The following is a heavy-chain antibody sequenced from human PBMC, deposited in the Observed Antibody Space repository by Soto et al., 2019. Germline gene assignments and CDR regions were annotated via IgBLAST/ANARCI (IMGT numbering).Heavy chain of an antibody. CDR3: ARGGGVGVAGSAAFDM. CDR2: INPATGAA. D-gene: IGHD3-3*01. J-gene: IGHJ3*02. CDR1: GYPVTAYY. V-gene: IGHV1-2*02. Sequence: QLHLVQSGAVVKKPGASVTVSCSASGYPVTAYYMHWVRQAPGRGLEWMGGINPATGAAKYTQTFRGGVAMTGDTSTRTVFMELSGLTSQTTAAFYCARGGGVGVAGSAAFDMWGQGTLVTVSS.